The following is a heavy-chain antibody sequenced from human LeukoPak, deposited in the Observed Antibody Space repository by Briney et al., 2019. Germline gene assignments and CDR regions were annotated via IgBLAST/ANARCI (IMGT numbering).Heavy chain of an antibody. Sequence: SETLSLTCTVSGGSISSGGYYWSWIRQHPGKGLEWIGYIYYSGSTYYNPSLKSRVTISVDTSKNQFSLKLSSVTAADTAVYYCARFGTKHQPYGMDVWGQGTTVTVSS. V-gene: IGHV4-31*03. CDR2: IYYSGST. CDR1: GGSISSGGYY. J-gene: IGHJ6*02. CDR3: ARFGTKHQPYGMDV. D-gene: IGHD3-10*01.